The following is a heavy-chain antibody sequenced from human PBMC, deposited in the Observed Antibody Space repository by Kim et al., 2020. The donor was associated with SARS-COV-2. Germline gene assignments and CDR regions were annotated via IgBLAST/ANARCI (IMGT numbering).Heavy chain of an antibody. V-gene: IGHV3-30*01. Sequence: ESVKGRFTISRDNSKNTLYLQMTSLRAEDTAVHYCARVSSSVYYYYGMDVWGQGTTVTVSS. CDR3: ARVSSSVYYYYGMDV. J-gene: IGHJ6*02. D-gene: IGHD6-6*01.